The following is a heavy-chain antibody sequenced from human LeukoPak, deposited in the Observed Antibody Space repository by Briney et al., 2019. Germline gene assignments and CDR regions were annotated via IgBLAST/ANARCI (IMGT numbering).Heavy chain of an antibody. CDR1: GFTFSSYG. CDR2: ISSNGGST. V-gene: IGHV3-64D*06. Sequence: PGGSLRLSCAASGFTFSSYGMHWVRQAPGKGLEYVSAISSNGGSTYYADSVKGRFTISRDNSKNTLYLQMSSLRAEDTAVYYCVRQHLGGAYYFDYWGQGTLVTVSS. J-gene: IGHJ4*02. D-gene: IGHD3-16*01. CDR3: VRQHLGGAYYFDY.